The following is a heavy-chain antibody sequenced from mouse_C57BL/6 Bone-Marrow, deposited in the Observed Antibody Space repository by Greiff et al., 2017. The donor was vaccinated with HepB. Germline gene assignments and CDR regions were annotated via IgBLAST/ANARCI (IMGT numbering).Heavy chain of an antibody. CDR1: GFTFSSYA. CDR2: ISDGGSYT. J-gene: IGHJ1*03. Sequence: EVKLQESGGGLVKPGGSLKLSCAASGFTFSSYAMSWVRQTPEKRLEWVATISDGGSYTYYPDNVKGRFTISRDNAKNNLYLQMSHLKSEDTAMYYCARDTPYYYGSSYLYWYFDVWGTGTTVTVSS. CDR3: ARDTPYYYGSSYLYWYFDV. D-gene: IGHD1-1*01. V-gene: IGHV5-4*01.